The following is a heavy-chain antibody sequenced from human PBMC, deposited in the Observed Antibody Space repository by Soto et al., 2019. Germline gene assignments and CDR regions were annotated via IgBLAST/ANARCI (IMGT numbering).Heavy chain of an antibody. J-gene: IGHJ6*02. D-gene: IGHD3-3*01. CDR2: INHSGST. V-gene: IGHV4-34*01. Sequence: KTSETLSLTCAFCGGSFSGYYWSWIRQPPGKGLEWIGEINHSGSTNYNPSLKSRVTISVDTSKNQFSLKLSSVTAADTAVYYCARDNWNYYYGMDVWGQGTTVTVSS. CDR1: GGSFSGYY. CDR3: ARDNWNYYYGMDV.